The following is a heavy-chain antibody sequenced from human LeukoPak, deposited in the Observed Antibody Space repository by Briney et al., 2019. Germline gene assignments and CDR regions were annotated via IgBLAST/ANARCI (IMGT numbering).Heavy chain of an antibody. D-gene: IGHD6-19*01. CDR2: INHSGST. V-gene: IGHV4-34*01. Sequence: SETLSLTCAVYGGSFSGYYWSWIRQPPGKGLEWIGEINHSGSTNYNPSLKSRVTISVDTSKNQFSLKLSFVTAADTAVYYCARRHSDWYRGYYFDYWGQGTLVTVSS. CDR1: GGSFSGYY. CDR3: ARRHSDWYRGYYFDY. J-gene: IGHJ4*02.